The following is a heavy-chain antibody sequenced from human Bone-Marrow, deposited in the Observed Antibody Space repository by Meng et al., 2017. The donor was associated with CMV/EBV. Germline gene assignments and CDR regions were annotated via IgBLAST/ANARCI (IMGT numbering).Heavy chain of an antibody. Sequence: GGSLRLSCAASGFTFSSYSMHWVRQAPGKGLEWVAAIWYDGTTKYYVDSVKGRFTISRDNSKNTLYLQMNSLRAEDTGMYYCAKDAAASNRPYHFDSWGQGTLVTVSS. CDR2: IWYDGTTK. D-gene: IGHD6-13*01. J-gene: IGHJ4*02. CDR3: AKDAAASNRPYHFDS. CDR1: GFTFSSYS. V-gene: IGHV3-33*06.